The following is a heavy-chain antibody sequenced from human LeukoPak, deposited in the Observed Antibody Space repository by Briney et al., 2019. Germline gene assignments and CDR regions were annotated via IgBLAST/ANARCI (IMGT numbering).Heavy chain of an antibody. CDR1: GFTFSSYW. CDR3: AKDQRYSSSSGEVGFDY. D-gene: IGHD6-6*01. CDR2: IKQDGSEK. J-gene: IGHJ4*02. Sequence: PGGSLRLSCAASGFTFSSYWMSWVRQAPGKGLEWVANIKQDGSEKYYVDSVKGRFTISRDNSKNTLYLQMNSLRAEDTAVYYCAKDQRYSSSSGEVGFDYWGQGTLVTVSS. V-gene: IGHV3-7*01.